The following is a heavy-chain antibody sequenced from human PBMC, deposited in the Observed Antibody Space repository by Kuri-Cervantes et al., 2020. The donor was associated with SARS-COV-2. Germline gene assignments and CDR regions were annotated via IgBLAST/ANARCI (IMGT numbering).Heavy chain of an antibody. J-gene: IGHJ4*02. CDR2: ISYDGSNK. CDR1: GFTFSSYA. CDR3: ARDTDNFDY. Sequence: GESLKISCAASGFTFSSYAIHWVRQAPGKGLEWVAVISYDGSNKYYTESVKGRFTISRDNSKNTLYLQMNSLRAEDTAVYYRARDTDNFDYWGQGTLVTVSS. V-gene: IGHV3-30*03.